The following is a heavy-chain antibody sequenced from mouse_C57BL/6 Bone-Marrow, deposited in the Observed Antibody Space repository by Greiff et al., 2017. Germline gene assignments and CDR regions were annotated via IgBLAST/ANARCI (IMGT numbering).Heavy chain of an antibody. CDR2: IDPEDGDT. CDR1: GFNIKDYY. J-gene: IGHJ2*01. Sequence: EVQLQQSGAELVKPGASVKLSCTASGFNIKDYYIHWVKQRTEQGLVWIGRIDPEDGDTKYAPKFQDKATITADTSSNTAYLQLSSLTSEDTVVYYCTRSLIYYGTNYWGQGTTLTVSS. V-gene: IGHV14-2*01. CDR3: TRSLIYYGTNY. D-gene: IGHD1-1*01.